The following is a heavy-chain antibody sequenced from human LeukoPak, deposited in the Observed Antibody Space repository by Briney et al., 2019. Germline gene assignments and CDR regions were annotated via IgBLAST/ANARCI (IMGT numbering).Heavy chain of an antibody. V-gene: IGHV4-30-4*01. CDR3: AREVSYYYDSSGHFDY. CDR2: IYYSGST. J-gene: IGHJ4*02. Sequence: PSETLSLTCTVSGGSISSGDYYWSWIRQPPGKGLEWIGYIYYSGSTYYNPSLKSRVTISVDTSKNQFSLKLSSVTAADTAVHYCAREVSYYYDSSGHFDYWGQGTLVTVSS. CDR1: GGSISSGDYY. D-gene: IGHD3-22*01.